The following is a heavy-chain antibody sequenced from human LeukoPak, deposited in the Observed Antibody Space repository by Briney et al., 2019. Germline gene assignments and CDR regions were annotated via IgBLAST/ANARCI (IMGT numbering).Heavy chain of an antibody. V-gene: IGHV1-2*02. CDR2: IGPHSTFT. D-gene: IGHD2/OR15-2a*01. CDR1: GFTFTDHY. J-gene: IGHJ4*02. Sequence: GASLKVSCKSFGFTFTDHYIHWVRQAPGQGLEWMGYIGPHSTFTSSPQEFQGRVTMTRDTSMTTAYMELTRLTSDDTAVYYCVREGEGPLSKDFDYWGQGILVTVSS. CDR3: VREGEGPLSKDFDY.